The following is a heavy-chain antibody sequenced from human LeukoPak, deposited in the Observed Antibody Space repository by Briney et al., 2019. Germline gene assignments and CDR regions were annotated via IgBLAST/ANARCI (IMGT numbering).Heavy chain of an antibody. CDR1: GYSISSGYY. CDR3: AGETADSSGYYYVYFDY. CDR2: IYHSGST. Sequence: SETLSLTCTVSGYSISSGYYWGWIRQPPGKGLEWIGCIYHSGSTYYNPSLKSRVTISVDTYKNQFSLKLSSVTAADTAVYYCAGETADSSGYYYVYFDYWGQGTLVTVSS. J-gene: IGHJ4*02. D-gene: IGHD3-22*01. V-gene: IGHV4-38-2*02.